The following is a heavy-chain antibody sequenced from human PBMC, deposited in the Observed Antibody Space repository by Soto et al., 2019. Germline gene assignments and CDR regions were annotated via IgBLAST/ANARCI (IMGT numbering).Heavy chain of an antibody. Sequence: GGSLRLSCAASGFTFSSYAMNWVRQAPGKGLEWVSTISASGGSTYYTDSVKGRFTISRDNSKNTLSLQMNSLRAEDTAIYYCARDPSTGSADYWGQGTLVTV. J-gene: IGHJ4*02. V-gene: IGHV3-23*01. CDR2: ISASGGST. CDR3: ARDPSTGSADY. D-gene: IGHD3-9*01. CDR1: GFTFSSYA.